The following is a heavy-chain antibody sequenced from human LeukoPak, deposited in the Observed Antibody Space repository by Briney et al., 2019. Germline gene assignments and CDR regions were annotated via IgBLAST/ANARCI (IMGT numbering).Heavy chain of an antibody. V-gene: IGHV4-34*01. CDR1: GGSFSGYY. CDR2: INHSGST. D-gene: IGHD3-22*01. CDR3: VGSSGYYYNY. J-gene: IGHJ4*02. Sequence: PSETLSLTCAVYGGSFSGYYWSWIRQPPGKGLEWIGEINHSGSTNYNPSLKSRVTISVDTFKNQFSLKLSSVTAADTAVYYCVGSSGYYYNYWGQGTLVTVSS.